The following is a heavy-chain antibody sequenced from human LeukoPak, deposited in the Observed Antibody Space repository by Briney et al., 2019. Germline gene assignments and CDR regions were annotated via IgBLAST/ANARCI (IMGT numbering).Heavy chain of an antibody. D-gene: IGHD3-22*01. J-gene: IGHJ4*02. CDR1: GFTFSNAW. CDR3: PTQYYYDSSGYYLFDY. Sequence: SPGGSLRLSCAASGFTFSNAWMSWVRQAPGKGLEWVGRIKSKTDGGTTDYAAPVKGRFTISRDDSKNTLYLQMNSLKTEDTAVYYSPTQYYYDSSGYYLFDYWGQGTLVTVSS. CDR2: IKSKTDGGTT. V-gene: IGHV3-15*01.